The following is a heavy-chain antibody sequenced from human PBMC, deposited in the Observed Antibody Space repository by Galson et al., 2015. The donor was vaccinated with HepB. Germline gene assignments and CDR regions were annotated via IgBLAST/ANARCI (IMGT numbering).Heavy chain of an antibody. V-gene: IGHV1-18*01. CDR2: ISTYNRDT. D-gene: IGHD2-15*01. Sequence: SVKVSCKASGYTFSSYSITWVRQAPGQGLEWMGWISTYNRDTEYAQKFQGRVTMTADTSTSTAYMELRSLRSDDTAVYFCARGARVLGVGASLNNWFDPWGQGTLVTVSS. J-gene: IGHJ5*02. CDR1: GYTFSSYS. CDR3: ARGARVLGVGASLNNWFDP.